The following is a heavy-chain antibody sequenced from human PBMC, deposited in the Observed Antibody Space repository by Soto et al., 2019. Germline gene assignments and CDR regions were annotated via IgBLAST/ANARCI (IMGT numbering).Heavy chain of an antibody. V-gene: IGHV3-21*01. CDR2: INTVLNSQ. CDR3: ARGTYFDY. CDR1: GFTFSSYG. Sequence: GGSLRRSCAASGFTFSSYGMSWVRQAPGKGLQWVSSINTVLNSQYYADSVKGRFTISRDNAKSSLYLQMNSLRAEDTAVYYCARGTYFDYWGQGTLVTVSS. J-gene: IGHJ4*02.